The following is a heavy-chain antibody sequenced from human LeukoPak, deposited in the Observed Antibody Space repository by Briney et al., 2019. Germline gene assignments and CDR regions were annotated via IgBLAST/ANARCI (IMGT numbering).Heavy chain of an antibody. V-gene: IGHV3-48*03. J-gene: IGHJ4*02. Sequence: PGGSLRLSCAASGFTFSSYAMSWVRQAPGKGLEWVSYISSSGNTIFYADSVKGRFTISRDDAENSLYLQMNSLRVEDTAVYYCGRVALDTSMIHYWGQGTLVTVSS. CDR1: GFTFSSYA. D-gene: IGHD5-18*01. CDR2: ISSSGNTI. CDR3: GRVALDTSMIHY.